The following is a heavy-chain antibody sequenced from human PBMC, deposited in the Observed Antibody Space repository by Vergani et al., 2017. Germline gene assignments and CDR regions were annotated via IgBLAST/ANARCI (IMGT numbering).Heavy chain of an antibody. CDR1: GFTFSSYA. Sequence: QVQLVESGGGVVQPGRSLRLSCAASGFTFSSYAMHWVRQAPGKGLEWEAVISYDGSNKYYADSVKGRFTISRDNSKNTLYLQMNSLRAEDTAVYYCAREGLSSSWSYYYYYYMDVWGKGTTVTVSS. CDR2: ISYDGSNK. V-gene: IGHV3-30-3*01. D-gene: IGHD6-13*01. J-gene: IGHJ6*03. CDR3: AREGLSSSWSYYYYYYMDV.